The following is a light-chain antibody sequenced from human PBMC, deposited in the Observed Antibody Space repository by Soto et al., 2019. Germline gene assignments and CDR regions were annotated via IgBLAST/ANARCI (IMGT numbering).Light chain of an antibody. Sequence: EIVLTKSPATLSVSPGGTSELSFRVSQSLSRNLAWYQHKPGQAPRLLIYGASTRATGIPARFSGSGSGTEFTLTISSLQSEDFAVYYCQQYNNLPAITFGQGTRLEV. V-gene: IGKV3D-15*01. CDR2: GAS. CDR3: QQYNNLPAIT. CDR1: QSLSRN. J-gene: IGKJ5*01.